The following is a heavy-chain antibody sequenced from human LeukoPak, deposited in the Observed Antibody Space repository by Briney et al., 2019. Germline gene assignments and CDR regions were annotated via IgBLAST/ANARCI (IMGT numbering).Heavy chain of an antibody. J-gene: IGHJ4*02. Sequence: GGSLRLSCAASGFTFSSYSMNWGRQAPGEGLEWVSYISSSSSTIYYANSVKGRFTISRDNAKNSLYLQMNSLRAEDTAVYYCARELAAAIDYWGQGTLVTVSS. CDR3: ARELAAAIDY. CDR2: ISSSSSTI. CDR1: GFTFSSYS. D-gene: IGHD6-13*01. V-gene: IGHV3-48*01.